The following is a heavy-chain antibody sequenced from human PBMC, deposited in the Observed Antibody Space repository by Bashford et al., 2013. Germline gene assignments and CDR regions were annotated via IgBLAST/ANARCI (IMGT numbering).Heavy chain of an antibody. V-gene: IGHV1-69*02. Sequence: SVKVSCKASGGTFSSYTISWVRQAPGQGLEWMGRIIPILGIANYAQKFQGRVTITADKSTSTAYMELSSLRSEDTAVYYCARVGHLGQTGTEGPFDYWGQGTLVTVSS. J-gene: IGHJ4*02. CDR1: GGTFSSYT. D-gene: IGHD1-7*01. CDR2: IIPILGIA. CDR3: ARVGHLGQTGTEGPFDY.